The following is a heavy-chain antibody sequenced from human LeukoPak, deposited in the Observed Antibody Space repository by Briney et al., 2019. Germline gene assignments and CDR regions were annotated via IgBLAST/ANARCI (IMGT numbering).Heavy chain of an antibody. J-gene: IGHJ4*02. V-gene: IGHV4-59*11. CDR3: ARVTIPGGYGYGLERYYFDY. D-gene: IGHD5-18*01. Sequence: SETLSLTCTVSGGSISSHYWSWIRQPPGKGLEWIGYIYYSGSTNYNPSLKSRVTISVDTSKNPFSLKLSSVTAADTAVYYCARVTIPGGYGYGLERYYFDYWGQGTLVTVSS. CDR2: IYYSGST. CDR1: GGSISSHY.